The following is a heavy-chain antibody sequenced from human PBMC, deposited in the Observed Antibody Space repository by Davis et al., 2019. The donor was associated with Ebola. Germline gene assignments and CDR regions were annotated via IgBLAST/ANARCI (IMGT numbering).Heavy chain of an antibody. J-gene: IGHJ6*02. D-gene: IGHD4-17*01. CDR3: AKTVDYGDYVLTGLDV. Sequence: AASVKVSCKASGYTFTGYYMHWVRQAPGQGLEWMGRINPNSGGTNYAQRLQGRVTMTTDTSTSTAYMELRSLRSDDTAVYYCAKTVDYGDYVLTGLDVWGQGTTVIVSS. CDR2: INPNSGGT. V-gene: IGHV1-2*06. CDR1: GYTFTGYY.